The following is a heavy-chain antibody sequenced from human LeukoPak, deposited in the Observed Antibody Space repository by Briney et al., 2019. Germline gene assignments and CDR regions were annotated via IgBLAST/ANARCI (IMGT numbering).Heavy chain of an antibody. CDR3: ARRAGDYSHPYDY. CDR2: IYSGGNT. CDR1: GITFSSYG. J-gene: IGHJ4*02. V-gene: IGHV3-53*01. Sequence: PGGSLRLSCAASGITFSSYGMSWVRQAPGKGLEWVSFIYSGGNTYYADSVKGRFTISRDNSKNTVHLQMNSLRAEDTAVYYCARRAGDYSHPYDYWGQGTLVTVSS. D-gene: IGHD3-22*01.